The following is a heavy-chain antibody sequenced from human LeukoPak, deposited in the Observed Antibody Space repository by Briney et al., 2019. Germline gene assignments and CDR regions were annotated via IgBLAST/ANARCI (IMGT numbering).Heavy chain of an antibody. Sequence: ASVKVSCKASGYTFTSHDINWVRQATGQGLEWMGWMNPNSGNTGYAQKFQGRVTITRNTSISTAYMELSSLRSEDTAVYYCARVPTDYDFWSGGYYYYMDVWGKGTTVTVSS. CDR3: ARVPTDYDFWSGGYYYYMDV. J-gene: IGHJ6*03. V-gene: IGHV1-8*03. D-gene: IGHD3-3*01. CDR1: GYTFTSHD. CDR2: MNPNSGNT.